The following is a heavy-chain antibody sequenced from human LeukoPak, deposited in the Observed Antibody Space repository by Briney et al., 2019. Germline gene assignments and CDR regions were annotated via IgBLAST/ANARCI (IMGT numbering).Heavy chain of an antibody. CDR1: GFTFSSYA. CDR3: ARVRYDFWSGYYGTGYFDY. CDR2: ISHSASGT. Sequence: GGSLRLSCAASGFTFSSYAMSWVRQAPGKGLEWVSAISHSASGTYYADSVKGRFTISRDNSKNTLYLQMNSLRAEDTAVYYCARVRYDFWSGYYGTGYFDYWGQGTLVTVSS. V-gene: IGHV3-23*01. J-gene: IGHJ4*02. D-gene: IGHD3-3*01.